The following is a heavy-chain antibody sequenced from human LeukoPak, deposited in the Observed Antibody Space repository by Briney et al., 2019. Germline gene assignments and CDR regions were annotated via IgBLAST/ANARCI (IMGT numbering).Heavy chain of an antibody. D-gene: IGHD4-23*01. CDR2: INHSGST. CDR3: ARSYAGNFDY. CDR1: GGSFSGYY. V-gene: IGHV4-34*01. J-gene: IGHJ4*02. Sequence: SETLSLTCAVYGGSFSGYYWSWIGQPPGKGLEWIGEINHSGSTNYNPSLKSRVTISVDTSKNQFSLKLSSVTAADTAVYYCARSYAGNFDYWGQGTLVTVSS.